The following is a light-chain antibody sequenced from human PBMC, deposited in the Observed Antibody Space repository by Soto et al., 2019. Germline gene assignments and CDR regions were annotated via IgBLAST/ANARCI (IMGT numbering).Light chain of an antibody. CDR2: DVS. Sequence: QSALTQPASVSGSPGQSITISCTGTSSDVGGYNYVSWYQHHPGKAPKLMIYDVSYRPSGVSSRFSGSKSGNTASLTISGLQAEDEADYYCTSYTSSSTLDVFGTGTKVTVL. CDR3: TSYTSSSTLDV. V-gene: IGLV2-14*01. CDR1: SSDVGGYNY. J-gene: IGLJ1*01.